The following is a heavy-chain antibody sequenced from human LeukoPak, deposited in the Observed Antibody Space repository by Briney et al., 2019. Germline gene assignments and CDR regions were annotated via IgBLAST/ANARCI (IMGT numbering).Heavy chain of an antibody. CDR1: GGSVRRGNYY. V-gene: IGHV4-61*02. Sequence: PSETLSLTCTVSGGSVRRGNYYWTWIRQPAGSGLEWIGRIYTSGTTDYNPSLRTRVTISVDASRNQFSLNLSSVSAADTAVYYCARWSGSVTARNYYYYMDVWGEGTTVTVSS. CDR2: IYTSGTT. CDR3: ARWSGSVTARNYYYYMDV. J-gene: IGHJ6*03. D-gene: IGHD6-6*01.